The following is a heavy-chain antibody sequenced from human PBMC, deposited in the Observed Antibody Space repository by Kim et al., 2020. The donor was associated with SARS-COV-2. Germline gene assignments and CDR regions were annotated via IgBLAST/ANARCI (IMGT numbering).Heavy chain of an antibody. CDR2: ISYDGSNK. J-gene: IGHJ4*02. CDR3: ARDGGDYGGTLDY. D-gene: IGHD4-17*01. V-gene: IGHV3-30-3*01. CDR1: GFTFSRYV. Sequence: GGSLRLSCAASGFTFSRYVMHWVRQAPGKWLEWVAVISYDGSNKYYADSVKGRFTISRDNSKNTLYLQMNSLRAEDTAVYYCARDGGDYGGTLDYWGQGTLVTVSS.